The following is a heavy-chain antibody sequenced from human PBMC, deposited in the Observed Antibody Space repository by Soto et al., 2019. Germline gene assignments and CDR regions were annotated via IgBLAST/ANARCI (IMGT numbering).Heavy chain of an antibody. CDR1: GGSFSPYF. CDR2: INHSGST. J-gene: IGHJ2*01. Sequence: QVQLQQWGAGLLKPSETLSLTCAVYGGSFSPYFWSWIRQPPGKGLEWIGEINHSGSTNYNPSLTRRATFSVDTSKNQVPRKLTSVTAADAAVYYCARLASGWQYYYFDFWGRGTPVTVSS. V-gene: IGHV4-34*01. CDR3: ARLASGWQYYYFDF. D-gene: IGHD6-19*01.